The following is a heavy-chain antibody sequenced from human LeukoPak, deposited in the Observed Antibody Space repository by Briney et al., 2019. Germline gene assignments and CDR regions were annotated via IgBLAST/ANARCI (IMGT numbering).Heavy chain of an antibody. J-gene: IGHJ3*02. CDR1: GFTFSSYA. Sequence: TGGSLRLSCAASGFTFSSYAMHWVRQAPGKGLEWVAVISYDGSNKYYADSVKGRFAISRDNSKNTLYLQMNSLRAEDTAVYYCAKDGGDDDAFDIWGQGTMVTVSS. CDR3: AKDGGDDDAFDI. V-gene: IGHV3-30*09. CDR2: ISYDGSNK. D-gene: IGHD2-21*02.